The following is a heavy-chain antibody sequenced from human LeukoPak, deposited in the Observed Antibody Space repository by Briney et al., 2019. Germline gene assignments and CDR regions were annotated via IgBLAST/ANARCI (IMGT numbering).Heavy chain of an antibody. J-gene: IGHJ4*02. CDR3: ASRAQWELTFDY. CDR1: GYTFTTYY. D-gene: IGHD1-26*01. CDR2: INPSGGST. Sequence: AASVKVSCKASGYTFTTYYMHWVRQAPGQGLEWMGIINPSGGSTTYAQNFQGRVTMTRDTSTSAVYMEVSSLRSEDTAVYYCASRAQWELTFDYWGQGTLVTVSS. V-gene: IGHV1-46*01.